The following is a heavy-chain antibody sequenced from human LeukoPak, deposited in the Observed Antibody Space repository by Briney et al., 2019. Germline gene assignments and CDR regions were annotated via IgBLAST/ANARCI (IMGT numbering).Heavy chain of an antibody. J-gene: IGHJ4*02. CDR3: ARRDFSGWNYYDY. CDR2: IYYSGST. V-gene: IGHV4-59*01. CDR1: GGSMNSYY. D-gene: IGHD6-19*01. Sequence: SSETLSLTCTVSGGSMNSYYWSWIRQPPGKGLEWIGHIYYSGSTKYNPSLESRVTISVDTSKNQFSLKLSSVTAAATAVYYCARRDFSGWNYYDYWGQGTLVTVSS.